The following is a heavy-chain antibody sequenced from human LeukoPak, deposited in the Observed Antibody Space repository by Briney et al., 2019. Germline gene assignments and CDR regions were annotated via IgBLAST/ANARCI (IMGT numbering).Heavy chain of an antibody. V-gene: IGHV3-30*01. CDR2: ISYDGSNK. Sequence: GGSLRLSCAASGFTFSSYAMHWVRQAPGKGLEWVAVISYDGSNKYYADSVKGRFTISRDNSKNTLYLQMNSLRAEDTAVYYCAREERTFGVVIDYWGQGTLVTVS. CDR1: GFTFSSYA. CDR3: AREERTFGVVIDY. D-gene: IGHD3-3*01. J-gene: IGHJ4*02.